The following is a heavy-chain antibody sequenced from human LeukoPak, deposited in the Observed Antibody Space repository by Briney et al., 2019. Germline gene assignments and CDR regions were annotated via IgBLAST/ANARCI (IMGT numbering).Heavy chain of an antibody. CDR1: GFTFSSYA. Sequence: AGRSLRLSCAASGFTFSSYAMHWVRQAPGKGLEWVAVISYDGSNKYYADSVKGRFTISRDNSKNTLYLQMNSLRAEDTAVYYCARDPDYGDYGIPSPLFDYRGQGTLVTVSS. D-gene: IGHD4-17*01. CDR2: ISYDGSNK. CDR3: ARDPDYGDYGIPSPLFDY. J-gene: IGHJ4*02. V-gene: IGHV3-30-3*01.